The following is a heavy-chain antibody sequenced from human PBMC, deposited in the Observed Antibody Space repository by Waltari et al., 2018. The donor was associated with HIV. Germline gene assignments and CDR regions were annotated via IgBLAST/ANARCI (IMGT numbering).Heavy chain of an antibody. J-gene: IGHJ3*02. CDR3: ARLDPYFYDAAGYSRGFDAFDI. CDR2: IYPTDPDP. CDR1: GDTFSTSW. Sequence: EGRLVQSGAAVRKPGESLTISCEGSGDTFSTSWIGWVRQMPGKGLEWMGIIYPTDPDPTYGSSFQGHFTIAADKSKSTAYLQWSNLKASDTALYYCARLDPYFYDAAGYSRGFDAFDIWGQGTVVTVSS. V-gene: IGHV5-51*01. D-gene: IGHD3-16*01.